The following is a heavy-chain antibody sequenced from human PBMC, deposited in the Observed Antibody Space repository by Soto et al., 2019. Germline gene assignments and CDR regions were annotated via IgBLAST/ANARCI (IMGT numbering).Heavy chain of an antibody. Sequence: PGESLKISFKGSGYSFTNYWIAWVRKMPGKGLEWMGMIYPDDSDTKYSPSFQGQVTFSADKSINTAYLQWSGLKASDTAIYYCARLEWLSLAAWFDPWGQGTLVTVSS. CDR2: IYPDDSDT. D-gene: IGHD3-3*01. V-gene: IGHV5-51*01. CDR1: GYSFTNYW. J-gene: IGHJ5*02. CDR3: ARLEWLSLAAWFDP.